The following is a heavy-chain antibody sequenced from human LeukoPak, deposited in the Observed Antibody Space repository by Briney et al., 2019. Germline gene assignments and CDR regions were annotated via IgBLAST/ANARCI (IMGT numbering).Heavy chain of an antibody. J-gene: IGHJ4*02. CDR3: AKARVGIRYCGSTSCSLLDY. CDR2: ISWNSGSI. CDR1: GFTFDDYV. V-gene: IGHV3-9*01. Sequence: GRSLRLSCAASGFTFDDYVMHWVRQAPGKGLEWVSGISWNSGSIGYADSVKGRFTISRDNAKNSLYLQMNSLRAEDTALYYCAKARVGIRYCGSTSCSLLDYWGQGTLVTVSS. D-gene: IGHD2-2*01.